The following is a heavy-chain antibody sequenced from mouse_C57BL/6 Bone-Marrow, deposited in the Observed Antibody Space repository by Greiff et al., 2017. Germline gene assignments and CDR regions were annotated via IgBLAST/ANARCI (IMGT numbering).Heavy chain of an antibody. Sequence: QVQLQQSGAELAKPGASVKLSCKASGYTFTSYWMHWVKQRPGQGLEWIGYINPSSGYTKYNQKFKDKATLTADKSSSTAYMQLSSLTYEDSAVYYCARITTVVAKDFDYWGQGTTLTVSS. CDR1: GYTFTSYW. V-gene: IGHV1-7*01. CDR2: INPSSGYT. CDR3: ARITTVVAKDFDY. D-gene: IGHD1-1*01. J-gene: IGHJ2*01.